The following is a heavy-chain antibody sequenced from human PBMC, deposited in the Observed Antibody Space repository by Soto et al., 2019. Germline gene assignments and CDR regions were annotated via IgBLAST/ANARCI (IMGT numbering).Heavy chain of an antibody. J-gene: IGHJ6*02. CDR3: ARSSSSSWPYYYHGMDV. CDR2: IYPGDSDT. D-gene: IGHD6-6*01. Sequence: GESLKISCKGSGYSFTSYWIGWVRQMPGKGLEWMGIIYPGDSDTRYSPSFQGQVTISADKSISTAYLQWSSLKASDTAMYYCARSSSSSWPYYYHGMDVWGQGTTVTVSS. V-gene: IGHV5-51*01. CDR1: GYSFTSYW.